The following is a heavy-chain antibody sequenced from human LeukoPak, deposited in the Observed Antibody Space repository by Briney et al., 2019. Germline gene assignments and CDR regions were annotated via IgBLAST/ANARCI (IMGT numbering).Heavy chain of an antibody. J-gene: IGHJ5*02. D-gene: IGHD3-10*01. CDR3: AKEGVRVGSGSYIDNWFDP. V-gene: IGHV3-23*01. Sequence: GGSLRLSCAASGFTFSSYAMSWVRQAPGKGLEWVSAISGSGGSTYYADSVKGRFTISRDNSKNTLYLQMNSLRAEDTAVYYCAKEGVRVGSGSYIDNWFDPWGQGTLVTVSS. CDR2: ISGSGGST. CDR1: GFTFSSYA.